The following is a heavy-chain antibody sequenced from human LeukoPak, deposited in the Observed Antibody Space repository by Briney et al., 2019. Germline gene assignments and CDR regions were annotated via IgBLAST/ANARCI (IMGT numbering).Heavy chain of an antibody. J-gene: IGHJ6*03. CDR3: ARDSLHYYSYYMDV. CDR1: GYSISSGYY. V-gene: IGHV4-38-2*02. CDR2: IHHSGST. Sequence: SETLSLTCTVSGYSISSGYYWGWIRQPPGKGLEWIGSIHHSGSTNYNPSLKSRVTMSVDTSKNQFSLKLNSVTAADTAVYYCARDSLHYYSYYMDVWGKGTTVTVSS.